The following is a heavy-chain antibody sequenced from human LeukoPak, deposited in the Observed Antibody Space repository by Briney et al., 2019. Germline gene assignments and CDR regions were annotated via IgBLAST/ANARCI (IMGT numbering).Heavy chain of an antibody. CDR2: INPNSGGT. Sequence: ASVKVSCKASGYTFTGYYTHWVRQAPGQGLEWMGWINPNSGGTNYAQKFQGRVTMTRDTSISTAYMELSRLRSDDTAVYYCAREYSSSFRPFDYWGQGTLVTVSS. J-gene: IGHJ4*02. D-gene: IGHD6-13*01. CDR1: GYTFTGYY. CDR3: AREYSSSFRPFDY. V-gene: IGHV1-2*02.